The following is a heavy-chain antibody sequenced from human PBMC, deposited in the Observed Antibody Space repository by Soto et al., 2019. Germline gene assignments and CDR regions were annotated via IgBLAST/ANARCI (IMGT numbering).Heavy chain of an antibody. V-gene: IGHV1-69*01. CDR3: ARAPAGCSGGSCYPRAC. CDR2: IIPIFGTA. J-gene: IGHJ4*02. Sequence: QVQLVQSGAEVKKPGSSVKVSCKASGGTFSSYAISWVRQAPGQGLEWMGGIIPIFGTANYAQKFQGRVTITADEATSTAYMELSSLGSEDTAVYYCARAPAGCSGGSCYPRACWGQGTLVTVSS. CDR1: GGTFSSYA. D-gene: IGHD2-15*01.